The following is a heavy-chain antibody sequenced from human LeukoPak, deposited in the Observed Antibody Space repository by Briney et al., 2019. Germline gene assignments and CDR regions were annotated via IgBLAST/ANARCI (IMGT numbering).Heavy chain of an antibody. CDR2: INHSRST. CDR1: GVSFSGYY. J-gene: IGHJ6*03. D-gene: IGHD2-2*01. CDR3: ARRYCSSTSCYASQYYYYYYYMDV. V-gene: IGHV4-34*01. Sequence: KASETLSLTCAVYGVSFSGYYWSWLRQPPGKGLEWIGEINHSRSTNYNPSLKSRVTISVDTSKNQFSLKLSSVTAADTAVYYCARRYCSSTSCYASQYYYYYYYMDVWGKGTTVTVSS.